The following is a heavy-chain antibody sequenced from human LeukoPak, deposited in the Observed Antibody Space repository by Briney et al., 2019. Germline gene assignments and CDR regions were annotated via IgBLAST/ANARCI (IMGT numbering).Heavy chain of an antibody. V-gene: IGHV4-34*01. CDR2: INHSGST. J-gene: IGHJ5*02. CDR3: AREERITIFGVARSRWFDP. D-gene: IGHD3-3*01. CDR1: GGSFSGYY. Sequence: SETLSLTCAVYGGSFSGYYWSWIRQPPGKGLEWIGEINHSGSTNYNPSLKSRVTISVDTSKNQFSLKLSSVTAADTAVYYCAREERITIFGVARSRWFDPRGQGTLVTVSS.